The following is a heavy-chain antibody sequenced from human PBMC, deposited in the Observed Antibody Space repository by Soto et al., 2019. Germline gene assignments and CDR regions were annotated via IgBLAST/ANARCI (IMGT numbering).Heavy chain of an antibody. CDR2: ISGGGDDT. J-gene: IGHJ4*02. CDR3: VKEGEAYNCVGDNFDH. CDR1: GFTFRSYA. Sequence: EVQLLESGGGLVQPGGSLRLSCAASGFTFRSYAMTWVRQAPGKGLEWVSGISGGGDDTYNADSVKGRFTISRDNSKNTQYLQMKSQRPKAAAIYYYVKEGEAYNCVGDNFDHWGQGTLITVSS. D-gene: IGHD2-8*01. V-gene: IGHV3-23*01.